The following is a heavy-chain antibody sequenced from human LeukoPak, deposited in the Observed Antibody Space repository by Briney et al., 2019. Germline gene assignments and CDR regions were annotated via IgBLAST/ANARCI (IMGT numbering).Heavy chain of an antibody. Sequence: GGSLRLSCAASGFTFSSYGMHWVRQAPGKGLEWVAVISYDGSNKYYADSVKGRFTISRDNSKNTLYLQMNSLRAEDTAVYYCAKGVRWELHLFDYWGQGTLVTVSS. V-gene: IGHV3-30*18. D-gene: IGHD1-26*01. CDR1: GFTFSSYG. CDR3: AKGVRWELHLFDY. CDR2: ISYDGSNK. J-gene: IGHJ4*02.